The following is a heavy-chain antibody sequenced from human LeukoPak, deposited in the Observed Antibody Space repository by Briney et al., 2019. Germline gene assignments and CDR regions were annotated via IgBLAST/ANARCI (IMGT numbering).Heavy chain of an antibody. V-gene: IGHV1-69*13. Sequence: SVKVSCKASGYTFTSYAISWVRQAPGQGLEWMGGFIPIFGTANYAQKFQGRVTITADESTSTAYMELSSLRSEDTAVYYCARPIGDAYYYYYGMDVWGQGTTVTVSS. CDR1: GYTFTSYA. CDR3: ARPIGDAYYYYYGMDV. J-gene: IGHJ6*02. D-gene: IGHD3-10*01. CDR2: FIPIFGTA.